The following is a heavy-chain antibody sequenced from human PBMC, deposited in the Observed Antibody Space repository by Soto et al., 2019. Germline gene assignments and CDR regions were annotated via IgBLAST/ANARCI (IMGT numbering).Heavy chain of an antibody. V-gene: IGHV3-30-3*01. CDR3: ARGGSMELGYFDY. Sequence: QVQLVESGGGVVQPGRSLRLSCAASGFTFSSYAMHWVRQAPGKGLEWVAVISYDGSNKYYADSVKGRFTISRDNSKNTLYLKMNSLRAEDTAVYYCARGGSMELGYFDYWGLGTLVTVFS. J-gene: IGHJ4*02. CDR1: GFTFSSYA. D-gene: IGHD1-26*01. CDR2: ISYDGSNK.